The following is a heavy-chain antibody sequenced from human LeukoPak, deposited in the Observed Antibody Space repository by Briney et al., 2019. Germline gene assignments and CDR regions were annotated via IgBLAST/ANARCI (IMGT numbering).Heavy chain of an antibody. CDR2: IYYNGIT. V-gene: IGHV4-30-4*01. J-gene: IGHJ6*02. CDR1: GGSISSGHFY. D-gene: IGHD4-23*01. Sequence: SETLSLTCTVSGGSISSGHFYWSWIRQPPEKGLEYIGYIYYNGITFYNPSLRSRITISIDTSKNQFSLKLNSVTAADTAVYYCARDRSTVDYYGMDVWGQGTTVTVSS. CDR3: ARDRSTVDYYGMDV.